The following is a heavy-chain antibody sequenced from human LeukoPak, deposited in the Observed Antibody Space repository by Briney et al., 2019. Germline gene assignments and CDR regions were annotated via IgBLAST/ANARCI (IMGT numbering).Heavy chain of an antibody. Sequence: GASVKVSCKASGGTCSSYTISWVRQAPGQGLEWMGRIIPILGIANYAQKFQGRVTITADKSTSTAYMELSSLRSEDTAVYYCARVPLDYYDSSDLDYWGQGTLVTVSS. CDR2: IIPILGIA. CDR1: GGTCSSYT. J-gene: IGHJ4*02. D-gene: IGHD3-22*01. CDR3: ARVPLDYYDSSDLDY. V-gene: IGHV1-69*02.